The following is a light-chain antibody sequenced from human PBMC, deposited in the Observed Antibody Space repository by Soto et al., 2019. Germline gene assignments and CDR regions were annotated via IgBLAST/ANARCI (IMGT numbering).Light chain of an antibody. CDR2: DAS. CDR3: QKYNSFWT. Sequence: DIQMTQSPSTLSASLLDSVTISCRASQTISNWLAWYQQKPGKAPKLLIYDASSLESGVPSRFSGSGSGTEFTLTISSLQPEDFATYYCQKYNSFWTFGQGTKVDI. J-gene: IGKJ1*01. V-gene: IGKV1-5*01. CDR1: QTISNW.